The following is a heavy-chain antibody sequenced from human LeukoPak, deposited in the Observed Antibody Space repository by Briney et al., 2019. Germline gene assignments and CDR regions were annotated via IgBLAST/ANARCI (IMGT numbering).Heavy chain of an antibody. V-gene: IGHV4-59*01. CDR2: IYYSGST. D-gene: IGHD1-26*01. CDR1: GGSISSYY. Sequence: SETLSLTCTVSGGSISSYYWSWIRQPPGKGLEWIGYIYYSGSTNYNPSLKSRVTISVDTSKNQFSLKLSSVTAADTAVYYCARRIWMSGSYFRNNWFDPWGQGTLVTVPS. J-gene: IGHJ5*02. CDR3: ARRIWMSGSYFRNNWFDP.